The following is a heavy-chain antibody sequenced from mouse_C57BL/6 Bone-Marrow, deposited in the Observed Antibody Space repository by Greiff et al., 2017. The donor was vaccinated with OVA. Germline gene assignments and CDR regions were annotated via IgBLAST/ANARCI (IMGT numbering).Heavy chain of an antibody. Sequence: VQLQQSGAELVRPGASVKLSCTASGFNIKDDYMHWVKQRPEQGLEWIGWIYPENGDTEYAAKFQGKATITADKSSNTAYLQLSSLTSEDTAVYYCTTYYGSSYAWFAYWGQGTLVTVSA. CDR1: GFNIKDDY. CDR2: IYPENGDT. J-gene: IGHJ3*01. V-gene: IGHV14-4*01. CDR3: TTYYGSSYAWFAY. D-gene: IGHD1-1*01.